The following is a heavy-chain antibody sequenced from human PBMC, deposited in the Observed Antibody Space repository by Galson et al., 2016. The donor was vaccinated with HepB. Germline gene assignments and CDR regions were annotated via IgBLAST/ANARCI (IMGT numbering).Heavy chain of an antibody. J-gene: IGHJ4*02. CDR3: ARDDDYVWGTYRYTRTVPQYYFDY. D-gene: IGHD3-16*02. V-gene: IGHV3-23*01. CDR2: ISGFGGST. Sequence: SLRLSCAASGFTLSNYAMNWVRQAPGEGLEWVSAISGFGGSTYYSDSVKGRFTISRDSSNNTLYLQMDSLRAEDTAVYYCARDDDYVWGTYRYTRTVPQYYFDYWGQGTLVTVSS. CDR1: GFTLSNYA.